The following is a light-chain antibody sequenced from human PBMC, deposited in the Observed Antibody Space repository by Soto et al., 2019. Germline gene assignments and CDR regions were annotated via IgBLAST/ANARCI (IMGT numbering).Light chain of an antibody. Sequence: EVVLTQSPGTLSLSPGGIATLSFMASQSVSRRLAWYQQRPGQSPRLLISGASMRASGVPVRFIGSGSGTDFTLTITRLEPEDFAVYYCQQYGGSPINCGLGTRLEIK. V-gene: IGKV3-20*01. CDR1: QSVSRR. CDR3: QQYGGSPIN. CDR2: GAS. J-gene: IGKJ5*01.